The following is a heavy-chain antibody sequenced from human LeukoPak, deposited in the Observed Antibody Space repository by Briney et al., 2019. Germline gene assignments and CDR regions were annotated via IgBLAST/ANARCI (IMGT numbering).Heavy chain of an antibody. V-gene: IGHV3-21*01. D-gene: IGHD6-6*01. Sequence: GGFLRLSCAASGFTFSSYSINWVRQAPGKGLEWVSSISSSSSYIYYADSVKGRFTISRDNAKNSLYLQMNSLRAEDTAVYYCARDQVRSSSTIAYWGQGTLVTVSS. CDR1: GFTFSSYS. CDR2: ISSSSSYI. J-gene: IGHJ4*02. CDR3: ARDQVRSSSTIAY.